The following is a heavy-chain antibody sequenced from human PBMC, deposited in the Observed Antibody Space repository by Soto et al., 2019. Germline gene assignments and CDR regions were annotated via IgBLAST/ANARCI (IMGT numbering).Heavy chain of an antibody. CDR2: ISAYNGNT. CDR1: GYTVTSYG. V-gene: IGHV1-18*01. J-gene: IGHJ5*02. Sequence: SLKVSCKASGYTVTSYGISWARQAPGQGLEWMGWISAYNGNTNYAQKLQGRVTMTTDTSKSTAYMELRSLRSDDTAVYYCARDNYDILTGYRSFDPWGQGTLVNVSS. CDR3: ARDNYDILTGYRSFDP. D-gene: IGHD3-9*01.